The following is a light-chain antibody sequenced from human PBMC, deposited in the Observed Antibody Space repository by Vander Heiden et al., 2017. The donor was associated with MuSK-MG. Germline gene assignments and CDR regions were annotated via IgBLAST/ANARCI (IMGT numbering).Light chain of an antibody. CDR2: GAS. CDR1: QSVSSN. CDR3: QQYYNWPRT. J-gene: IGKJ1*01. V-gene: IGKV3-15*01. Sequence: EIVMTQSPATLSVSPGERATLSCRGSQSVSSNLAWYQQKPGQAPRLLIYGASTRATGIPARFSGSGSGTEFTLTISSLQSEDFAVYYCQQYYNWPRTFGQGTKVEIK.